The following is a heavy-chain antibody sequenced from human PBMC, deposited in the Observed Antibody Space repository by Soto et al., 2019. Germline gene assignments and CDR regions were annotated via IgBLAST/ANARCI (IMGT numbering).Heavy chain of an antibody. Sequence: GGSLRLSCAASGFTFSNAWMSWVRQAPGKGLEWVGRIKSKTDGGTTDYAAPVKGRFTISRDDSKNTLYLQMNSLKTEDTAVYYCTTDPYIVGATVDWFDPWGQGTLVTVSS. CDR1: GFTFSNAW. J-gene: IGHJ5*02. D-gene: IGHD1-26*01. CDR2: IKSKTDGGTT. CDR3: TTDPYIVGATVDWFDP. V-gene: IGHV3-15*01.